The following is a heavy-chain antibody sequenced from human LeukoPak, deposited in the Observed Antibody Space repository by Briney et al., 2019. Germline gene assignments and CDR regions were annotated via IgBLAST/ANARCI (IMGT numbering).Heavy chain of an antibody. CDR2: MYHSGDT. D-gene: IGHD5/OR15-5a*01. J-gene: IGHJ4*02. Sequence: NSSETLSLTCSVSDYSISSGYYWGWIRQPPGKGLEWIGSMYHSGDTYYNPSLRSRVTTSVDTSKNQFSLKLSSVTAADTAVYFCAGQYTVYDPFDQWGQGTLVTVSS. CDR3: AGQYTVYDPFDQ. V-gene: IGHV4-38-2*02. CDR1: DYSISSGYY.